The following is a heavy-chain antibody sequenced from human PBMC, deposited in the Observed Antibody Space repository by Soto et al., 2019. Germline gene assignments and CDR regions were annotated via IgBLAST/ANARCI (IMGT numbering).Heavy chain of an antibody. V-gene: IGHV4-59*01. J-gene: IGHJ5*02. CDR1: GGSIISYY. D-gene: IGHD1-26*01. CDR2: VYYSGNT. CDR3: ARGANWFAP. Sequence: QVQLQESGPGLVKPSETLSLTCSVSGGSIISYYWSWIRQPPGEGLEWIGYVYYSGNTNYNPSLKSRVTISVDTSKNQFSLNLNSVTAADTAVYYCARGANWFAPWGQGTLVSVSS.